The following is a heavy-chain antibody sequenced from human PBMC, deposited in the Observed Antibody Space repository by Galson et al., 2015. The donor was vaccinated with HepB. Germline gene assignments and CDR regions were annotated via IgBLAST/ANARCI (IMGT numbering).Heavy chain of an antibody. CDR2: IYPGDSDT. V-gene: IGHV5-51*01. Sequence: QSGAEVKRPAESLKISCKASGYGFSTYWIGWVRQMPGRGLEWMGIIYPGDSDTRYSPSFQGQVTISADKSISTAYLQWSSLKASDTAMYYCARHSKHSSSWTHFDYWGQGTLVTVSS. J-gene: IGHJ4*02. D-gene: IGHD6-13*01. CDR3: ARHSKHSSSWTHFDY. CDR1: GYGFSTYW.